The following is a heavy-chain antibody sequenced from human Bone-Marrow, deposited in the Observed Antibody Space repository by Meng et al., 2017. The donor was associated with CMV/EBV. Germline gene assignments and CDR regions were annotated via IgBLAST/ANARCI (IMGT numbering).Heavy chain of an antibody. J-gene: IGHJ5*02. D-gene: IGHD3-9*01. V-gene: IGHV4-38-2*02. CDR3: ARALYDILTGYNNWFDP. Sequence: SETLSLTCHLPGYSISSGYYWGWIRQHPGKGLEWIGSIYHSGSNYYNPSLKSRVTISVDTSKYQFSLKLSSVTAADTAVYYCARALYDILTGYNNWFDPWGQGTLVTVSS. CDR2: IYHSGSN. CDR1: GYSISSGYY.